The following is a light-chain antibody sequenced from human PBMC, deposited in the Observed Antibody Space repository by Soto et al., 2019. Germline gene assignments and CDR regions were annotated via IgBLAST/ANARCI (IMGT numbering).Light chain of an antibody. CDR1: SSDVGTNDF. CDR3: CLYAVTFYV. J-gene: IGLJ1*01. CDR2: DVS. V-gene: IGLV2-11*01. Sequence: QSALTQPRSVSGSPGQSVTISCTGTSSDVGTNDFVSWYQQHPGKAPRLMIFDVSERPSGVPDRFSGSKSGNTASLTISGLQAEDEADYYCCLYAVTFYVFGNGTKVTVL.